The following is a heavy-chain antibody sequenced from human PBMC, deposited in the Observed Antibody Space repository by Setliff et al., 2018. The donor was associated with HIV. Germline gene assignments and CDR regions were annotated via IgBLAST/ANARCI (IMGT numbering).Heavy chain of an antibody. CDR2: IYCSGGT. CDR1: GGSISSNSYY. J-gene: IGHJ6*03. V-gene: IGHV4-39*01. CDR3: ARGHDNKYYYFYYMDV. D-gene: IGHD5-12*01. Sequence: ASETLSLTCTVSGGSISSNSYYWGWIRQPPGKGLEWIGSIYCSGGTYYNPSPKSRVTISVDTSKNQFSLQLSSVTAADTAVYYCARGHDNKYYYFYYMDVWGKGTTVTVSS.